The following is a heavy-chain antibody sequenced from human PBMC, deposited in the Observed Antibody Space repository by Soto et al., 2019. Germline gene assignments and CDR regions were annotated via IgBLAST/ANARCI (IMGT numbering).Heavy chain of an antibody. V-gene: IGHV4-31*03. CDR2: IYYSGST. CDR1: GGSISSGGYY. CDR3: XXXXXXXXXXXXXXXX. J-gene: IGHJ1*01. Sequence: QVQLQESGPGLVKPSQTLSLTCTASGGSISSGGYYWSWMRQHPGKGLEWIGYIYYSGSTYYNPSLKSRVTISVDTSNNQXSLQXXXXXXXXXXXXXXXXXXXXXXXXXXXXXWGQGTLVTVSS.